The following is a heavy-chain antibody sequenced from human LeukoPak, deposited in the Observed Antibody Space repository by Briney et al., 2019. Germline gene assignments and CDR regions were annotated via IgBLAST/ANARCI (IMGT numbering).Heavy chain of an antibody. V-gene: IGHV3-7*01. CDR1: GFTLNRYW. CDR2: INEDGGER. D-gene: IGHD1-14*01. CDR3: ARGGNLEN. Sequence: GGSLRLSCAASGFTLNRYWMSWVRQAPEKGLEWVANINEDGGERHYVDSVKGRFTISRDNAKNSLYLQMNSLRAEDTAVYYCARGGNLENWGGGTLVTVSS. J-gene: IGHJ4*02.